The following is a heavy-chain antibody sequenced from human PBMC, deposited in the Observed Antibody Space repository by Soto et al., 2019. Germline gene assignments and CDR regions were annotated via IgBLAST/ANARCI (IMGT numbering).Heavy chain of an antibody. CDR2: ISGSSSNT. V-gene: IGHV3-21*01. CDR1: GFTFSSYS. CDR3: ARDPPPRITAVGRGHC. J-gene: IGHJ4*02. D-gene: IGHD6-13*01. Sequence: EVQLVESGGGLVKPGGSLRLSCAASGFTFSSYSMNWVRQAPGKGLEWVSAISGSSSNTYYADSVKGRFTISRDNAKNSPYLQRSGLRAEATAVYYGARDPPPRITAVGRGHCWGQGTLVIVSS.